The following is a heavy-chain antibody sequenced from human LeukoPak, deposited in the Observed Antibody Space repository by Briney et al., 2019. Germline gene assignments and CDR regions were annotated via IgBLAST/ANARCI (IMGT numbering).Heavy chain of an antibody. CDR2: ISSSSSYI. J-gene: IGHJ4*02. Sequence: PGGSLRLSCAASGFTFSSYSMNWVRQAPGKGLEWVSSISSSSSYIYYADSVKGRFTISRDDAKNSLYLQMNSLRAEDTAVYYCAGYYGDYGVFDYWGQGTLVTVSS. V-gene: IGHV3-21*04. CDR3: AGYYGDYGVFDY. CDR1: GFTFSSYS. D-gene: IGHD4-17*01.